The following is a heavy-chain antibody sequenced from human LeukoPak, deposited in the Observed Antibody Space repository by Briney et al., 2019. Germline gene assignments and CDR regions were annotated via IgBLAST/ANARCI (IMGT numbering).Heavy chain of an antibody. CDR2: PSGDGITT. J-gene: IGHJ4*02. V-gene: IGHV3-43*02. Sequence: GGSLSLSWAPAGFTFHNYAIHWVRHAPGKGLEWVPLPSGDGITTYFAGSVKGRFTMSRDNSKCSLFLQMNSLRTDDTALYYCARDHVYGGADYWGQGTLVTGFS. CDR1: GFTFHNYA. D-gene: IGHD5/OR15-5a*01. CDR3: ARDHVYGGADY.